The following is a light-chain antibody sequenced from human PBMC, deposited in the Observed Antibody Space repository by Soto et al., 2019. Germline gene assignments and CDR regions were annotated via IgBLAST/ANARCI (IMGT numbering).Light chain of an antibody. J-gene: IGKJ4*01. V-gene: IGKV3-20*01. CDR1: QSVRSNY. CDR3: QQDGSSPLT. CDR2: DAS. Sequence: EIVLTQSPDTLSSSPGERATLSCRASQSVRSNYLAWYQQKPGQAPRFLIYDASSRATGTPDRFSGSGYGTDFTLTSSRLEPEDFAVYYCQQDGSSPLTVGGGTKVEIK.